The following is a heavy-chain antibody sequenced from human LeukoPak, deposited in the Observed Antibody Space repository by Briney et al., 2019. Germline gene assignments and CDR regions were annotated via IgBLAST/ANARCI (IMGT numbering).Heavy chain of an antibody. CDR1: GFTFSSYA. CDR2: ISGSGGNT. V-gene: IGHV3-23*01. Sequence: GGSLRLSCAASGFTFSSYAMSWVRQAPGKGLEWVSGISGSGGNTYYADSVKGRFTISRDSSNNTLYLQMNSLRAEDTAVYYCARRSRGRWYVFDYWGQGTLVTVSS. CDR3: ARRSRGRWYVFDY. D-gene: IGHD6-13*01. J-gene: IGHJ4*02.